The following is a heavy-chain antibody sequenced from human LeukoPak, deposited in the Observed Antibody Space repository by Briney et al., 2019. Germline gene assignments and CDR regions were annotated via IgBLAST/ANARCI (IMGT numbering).Heavy chain of an antibody. J-gene: IGHJ4*02. V-gene: IGHV3-7*01. CDR1: GFTFTSFW. CDR2: IKQDGSEK. CDR3: ARDTSGGWYGLIDC. D-gene: IGHD6-19*01. Sequence: PGGSLRLSCEASGFTFTSFWMSWVRQAPGKGLEWVANIKQDGSEKYYVDPVKGRFTISRDNAKNSLYLQMNSLRAEDTAVYYCARDTSGGWYGLIDCWGQGTPVTVSS.